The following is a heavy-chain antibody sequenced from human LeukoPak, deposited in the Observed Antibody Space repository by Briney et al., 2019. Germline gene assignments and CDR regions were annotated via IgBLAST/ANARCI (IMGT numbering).Heavy chain of an antibody. CDR3: ARGKYSSGYVEY. CDR1: GFXFSSYG. J-gene: IGHJ4*02. Sequence: PGGSLRLSCAASGFXFSSYGIHWVRQAPGKGLEWVAVIWYDGSNKYYADSVKGRFTISRDNSKNTMSLQMNSLRPEDTAVYYCARGKYSSGYVEYWGQGTLVTVSS. CDR2: IWYDGSNK. V-gene: IGHV3-33*01. D-gene: IGHD5-18*01.